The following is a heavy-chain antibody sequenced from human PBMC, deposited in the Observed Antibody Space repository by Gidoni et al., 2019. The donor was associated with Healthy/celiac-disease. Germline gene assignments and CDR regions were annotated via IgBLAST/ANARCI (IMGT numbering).Heavy chain of an antibody. V-gene: IGHV3-21*01. J-gene: IGHJ6*02. Sequence: EVQLVASGGGLVKPGGSLRLSCAASGFTFSSYSMNWVRQAPGKGLEWVSSISSSSSYIYYADSVKGRFTISRDNAKNSLYLQMNSLRAEDTAVYYCARGSNFGDYYYGMDVWGQGTTVTVSS. CDR3: ARGSNFGDYYYGMDV. CDR1: GFTFSSYS. D-gene: IGHD3-10*01. CDR2: ISSSSSYI.